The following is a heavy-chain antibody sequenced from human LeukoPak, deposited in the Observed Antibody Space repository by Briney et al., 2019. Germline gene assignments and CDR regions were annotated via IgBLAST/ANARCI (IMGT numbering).Heavy chain of an antibody. J-gene: IGHJ4*02. CDR1: GYTFTSYY. CDR3: ARVGGRRIFGVVTPY. D-gene: IGHD3-3*01. CDR2: INPSGGRT. Sequence: GASVKVSCKASGYTFTSYYMHWVRQAPGQGLEWMGIINPSGGRTSYAQKFQGRVTMTRDTSTSTVYMELSSLRSEDTAVYYCARVGGRRIFGVVTPYWGQGTLVTVSS. V-gene: IGHV1-46*01.